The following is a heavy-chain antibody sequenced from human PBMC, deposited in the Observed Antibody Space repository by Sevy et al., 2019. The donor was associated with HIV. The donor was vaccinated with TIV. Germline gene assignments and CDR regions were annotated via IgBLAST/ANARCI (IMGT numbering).Heavy chain of an antibody. V-gene: IGHV3-23*01. CDR2: ISGSGGST. J-gene: IGHJ5*02. Sequence: GGSLRLSCAASGFTFSSYAMSWVRQAPGKGLEWVSAISGSGGSTYYADSVKGRFTNSRDNSKNTLHLQMNSLRAEDTAVYYCAKRVTIQGFDPWGQGTLVTVSS. CDR1: GFTFSSYA. CDR3: AKRVTIQGFDP. D-gene: IGHD4-4*01.